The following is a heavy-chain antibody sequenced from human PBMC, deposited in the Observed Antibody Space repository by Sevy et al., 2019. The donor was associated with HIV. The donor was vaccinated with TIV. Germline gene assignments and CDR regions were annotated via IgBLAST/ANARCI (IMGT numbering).Heavy chain of an antibody. CDR3: AREIAAAGTRSIKKRNYGMDV. J-gene: IGHJ6*02. CDR2: INPSGGST. D-gene: IGHD6-13*01. Sequence: ASVKVSCKASGYTFTSYYMHWVRQAPGQGLEWMGIINPSGGSTSYAQKFQGRVTMTRDTSTSTVYMELGSLRSEDTAVYYCAREIAAAGTRSIKKRNYGMDVWGQGTTVTVSS. CDR1: GYTFTSYY. V-gene: IGHV1-46*03.